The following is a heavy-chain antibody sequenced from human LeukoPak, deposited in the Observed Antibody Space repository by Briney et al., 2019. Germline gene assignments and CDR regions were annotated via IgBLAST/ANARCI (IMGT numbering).Heavy chain of an antibody. CDR2: ITGSGGTT. Sequence: GGSLRLSCAASGFTFSSYAMSWVRQAPGKGLEWVSAITGSGGTTYYSDSVKGRFTISRDNSKKTLYLQMNSLRAEDTAVYYCARRYYDSSGYGFDYWGQGTLVTVSS. J-gene: IGHJ4*02. CDR1: GFTFSSYA. CDR3: ARRYYDSSGYGFDY. D-gene: IGHD3-22*01. V-gene: IGHV3-23*01.